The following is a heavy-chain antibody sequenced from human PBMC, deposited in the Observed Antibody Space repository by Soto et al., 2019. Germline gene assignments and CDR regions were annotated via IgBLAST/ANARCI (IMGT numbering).Heavy chain of an antibody. CDR3: AREAGYDFWSGPSPFMDV. CDR1: GFPFSSYW. D-gene: IGHD3-3*01. CDR2: IKQDGSGK. J-gene: IGHJ6*03. Sequence: PGGSLSLSCAASGFPFSSYWMSWVRQAPGKGLEWVANIKQDGSGKYYVDSVKGRFTISRDNAKNSLYLQMNSLRAEDTAVYYCAREAGYDFWSGPSPFMDVWGKGTTVTVSS. V-gene: IGHV3-7*01.